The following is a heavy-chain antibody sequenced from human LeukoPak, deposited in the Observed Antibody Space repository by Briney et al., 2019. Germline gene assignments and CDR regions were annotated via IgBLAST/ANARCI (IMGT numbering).Heavy chain of an antibody. CDR2: ITRSSSYI. CDR1: GFSFSDYS. Sequence: NSGGSLRLSCAASGFSFSDYSMNWVRQAPGKGLEWVSSITRSSSYIHYADSVKGRFTISRDNGKNSLYLQMNSLRAEDTAVYYCAKGVLTGSYCKGYFDFWGQGTLVTVSS. D-gene: IGHD3-10*01. V-gene: IGHV3-21*01. CDR3: AKGVLTGSYCKGYFDF. J-gene: IGHJ4*02.